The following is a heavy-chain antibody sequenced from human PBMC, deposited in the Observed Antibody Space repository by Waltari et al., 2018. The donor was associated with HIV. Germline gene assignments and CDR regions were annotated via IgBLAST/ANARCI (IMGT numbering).Heavy chain of an antibody. CDR3: ARQESNFGSF. CDR2: IYPGDSDT. CDR1: GYNFTKYW. Sequence: EVQLVQSGAEVKKPGESLKISCEASGYNFTKYWIGWVRQMPGKGLEWMGIIYPGDSDTRYSPSFQGQVIISADKSITTAYLQWSSLKASDTASYYCARQESNFGSFWGQGTQVIVSS. V-gene: IGHV5-51*01. D-gene: IGHD3-3*02. J-gene: IGHJ4*02.